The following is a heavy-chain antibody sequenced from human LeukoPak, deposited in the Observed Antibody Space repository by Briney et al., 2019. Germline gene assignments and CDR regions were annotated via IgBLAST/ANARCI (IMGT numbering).Heavy chain of an antibody. D-gene: IGHD3-22*01. Sequence: GGSLRLSCAASGFTFSSYAMSWVRQAPGKGLEWVSAISGSGGSTYYADSVKGRFTISRDNSKNTLYLQMNSLRAEDTAVYYCAKDPIYRPAYYYDSSGYYGYWGQGTLVTVSS. V-gene: IGHV3-23*01. J-gene: IGHJ4*02. CDR2: ISGSGGST. CDR3: AKDPIYRPAYYYDSSGYYGY. CDR1: GFTFSSYA.